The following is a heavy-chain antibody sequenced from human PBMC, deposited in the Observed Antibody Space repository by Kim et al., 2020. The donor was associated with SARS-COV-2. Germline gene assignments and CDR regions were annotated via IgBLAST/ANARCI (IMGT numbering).Heavy chain of an antibody. V-gene: IGHV3-74*01. CDR2: INSDGRST. J-gene: IGHJ4*02. Sequence: GGSLRLSCAASGFTFSGHGMHWVRQAPGKGLVWVSRINSDGRSTDYADSVKGRFTISRDNAKNTLYLQMNSLRVEDTAVYYCASTMSGVSSEDCWGQG. CDR3: ASTMSGVSSEDC. D-gene: IGHD3-22*01. CDR1: GFTFSGHG.